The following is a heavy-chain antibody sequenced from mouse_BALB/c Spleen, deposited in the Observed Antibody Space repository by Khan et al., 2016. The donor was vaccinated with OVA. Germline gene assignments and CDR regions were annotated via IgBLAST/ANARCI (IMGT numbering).Heavy chain of an antibody. D-gene: IGHD1-2*01. J-gene: IGHJ2*01. V-gene: IGHV3-2*02. CDR3: ARTARIKY. CDR2: ISNSGST. CDR1: GYSITSGYG. Sequence: EVQLQESGPGLVKPSQSLSLTCTVTGYSITSGYGWNWIRQFPGNQLEWMGYISNSGSTNYNPSLKSRISITRDTSKNQFFLQLNSVTTEDTATYYCARTARIKYWGQGTTLTVSS.